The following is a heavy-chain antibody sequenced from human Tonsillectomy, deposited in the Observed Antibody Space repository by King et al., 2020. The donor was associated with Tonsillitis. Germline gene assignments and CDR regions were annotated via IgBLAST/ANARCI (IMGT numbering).Heavy chain of an antibody. CDR3: ARDNSQFQLKNYYYYYMDV. CDR1: GFTFSSYA. Sequence: VQLVESGGGVVQPGRSLRLSCAASGFTFSSYAMHWVRQAPGKGLEWVAVISYDGSNKYYADSVKGRFTISRDNSKNTLYLQMNSLRAEDTAVYYCARDNSQFQLKNYYYYYMDVWGKGTTVTVSS. D-gene: IGHD2-2*01. J-gene: IGHJ6*03. V-gene: IGHV3-30*01. CDR2: ISYDGSNK.